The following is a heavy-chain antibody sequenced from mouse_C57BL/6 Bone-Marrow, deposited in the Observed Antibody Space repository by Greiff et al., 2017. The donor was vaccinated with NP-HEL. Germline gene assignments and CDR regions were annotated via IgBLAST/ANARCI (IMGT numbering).Heavy chain of an antibody. V-gene: IGHV3-6*01. D-gene: IGHD1-1*01. CDR3: ARDRRLITTLVGDFDY. J-gene: IGHJ2*01. Sequence: EVQVVESGPGLVKPSQSLSLTCSVTGYSITSGYYWNWIRQFPGNKLEWMGYISYDGSNNYNPSLKNRISITRDTSKNQFFLNLNSVTTEDTATYYCARDRRLITTLVGDFDYWGQGTTLTVSS. CDR2: ISYDGSN. CDR1: GYSITSGYY.